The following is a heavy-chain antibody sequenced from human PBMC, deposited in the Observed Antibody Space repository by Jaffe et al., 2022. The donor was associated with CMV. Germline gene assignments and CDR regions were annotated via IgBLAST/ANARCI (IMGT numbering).Heavy chain of an antibody. CDR1: GYTFTSYA. J-gene: IGHJ4*02. Sequence: QVQLVQSGAEVKKPGASVKVSCKASGYTFTSYAMHWVRQAPGQRLEWMGWINAGNGNTKYSQKFQGRVTITRDTSASTAYMELSSLRSEDTAVYYCARDSSGWELDYYFDYWGQGTLVTVSS. CDR2: INAGNGNT. V-gene: IGHV1-3*01. CDR3: ARDSSGWELDYYFDY. D-gene: IGHD1-26*01.